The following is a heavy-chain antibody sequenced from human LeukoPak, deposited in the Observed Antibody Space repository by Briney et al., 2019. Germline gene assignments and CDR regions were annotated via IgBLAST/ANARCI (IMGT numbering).Heavy chain of an antibody. Sequence: PGRSLRLSCAASGFTVSSNYMSWVRQAPGKGLEWVSVIYSGGSTYYADSVKGRFTIPRDNSKNTLYLQMNSLRAEDTAVYYCARGYSSSWYYFDYWGQGTLVTVSS. CDR1: GFTVSSNY. J-gene: IGHJ4*02. V-gene: IGHV3-53*01. CDR2: IYSGGST. CDR3: ARGYSSSWYYFDY. D-gene: IGHD6-13*01.